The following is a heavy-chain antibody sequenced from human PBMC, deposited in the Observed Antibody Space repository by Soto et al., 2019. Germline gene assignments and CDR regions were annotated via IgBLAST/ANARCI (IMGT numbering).Heavy chain of an antibody. CDR1: GFTFSIYG. CDR2: ISYDGSKK. D-gene: IGHD3-9*01. V-gene: IGHV3-30*18. Sequence: VPLVESGGGVVQPGRSLRLSCVDSGFTFSIYGMHWVRQAPGKGLEWVAVISYDGSKKYYADSVKGRFTISRDNSKNTLYLQMNSLRGEDTAVYYCAKGDDNAGDYWGQGTLVTVSA. J-gene: IGHJ4*02. CDR3: AKGDDNAGDY.